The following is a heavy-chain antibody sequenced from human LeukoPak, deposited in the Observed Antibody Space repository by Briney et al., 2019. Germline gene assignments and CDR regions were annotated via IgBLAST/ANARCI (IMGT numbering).Heavy chain of an antibody. V-gene: IGHV3-23*01. CDR1: GFTFTSYA. CDR3: AKGTPTVTSYRCFDY. Sequence: GGSLRLSCTASGFTFTSYAMTWVRQAPGKGLEWVSFISESGGSTYYADSVKGRFTISRDNSKNTLNLQMNSLRAEDTAVYYCAKGTPTVTSYRCFDYWGQGTLVTVSS. D-gene: IGHD4-17*01. CDR2: ISESGGST. J-gene: IGHJ4*02.